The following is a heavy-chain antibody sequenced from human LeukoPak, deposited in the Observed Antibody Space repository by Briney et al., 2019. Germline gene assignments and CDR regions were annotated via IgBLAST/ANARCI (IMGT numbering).Heavy chain of an antibody. CDR2: ISYDGSNK. D-gene: IGHD5-18*01. J-gene: IGHJ4*02. Sequence: GGSLRLSCAASGFTFSSYAMHWVRQAPGKGLEWVAVISYDGSNKYYADSVKGRFTISRENSKNTLYLQMNSLRAEDTAVYYCAREGYSYGFAIDYWGQGTLVTVSS. CDR3: AREGYSYGFAIDY. V-gene: IGHV3-30-3*01. CDR1: GFTFSSYA.